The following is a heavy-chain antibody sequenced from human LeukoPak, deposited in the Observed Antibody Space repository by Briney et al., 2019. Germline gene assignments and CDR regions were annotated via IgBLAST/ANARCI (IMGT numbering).Heavy chain of an antibody. CDR1: GGSFSGYY. V-gene: IGHV4-34*01. Sequence: SETLSLTCAVYGGSFSGYYWSWIRQPPGKGLEWIGEINHSGSTNYNPSLKSRVTISVDTSKNQFSLKLSSVTAADRAVYYCARGRGWYNYWGQGTLVTVSS. D-gene: IGHD6-19*01. CDR3: ARGRGWYNY. J-gene: IGHJ4*02. CDR2: INHSGST.